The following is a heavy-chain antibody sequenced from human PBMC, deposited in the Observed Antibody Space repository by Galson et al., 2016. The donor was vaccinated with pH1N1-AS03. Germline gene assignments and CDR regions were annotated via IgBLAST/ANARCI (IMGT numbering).Heavy chain of an antibody. CDR3: ARRANWGFTGRQNWFDP. J-gene: IGHJ5*02. D-gene: IGHD7-27*01. CDR1: GGSFSGHS. Sequence: LSLTCAVYGGSFSGHSCSWIRQSPGKGLEWIGEINHSGSTNYNPSLKNRVTISVDTSTNQFSLNLTSVTAADTAVYYCARRANWGFTGRQNWFDPWGQGTLVTVSS. CDR2: INHSGST. V-gene: IGHV4-34*01.